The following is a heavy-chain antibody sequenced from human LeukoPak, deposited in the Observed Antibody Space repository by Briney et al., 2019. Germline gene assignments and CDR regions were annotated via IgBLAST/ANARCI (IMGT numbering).Heavy chain of an antibody. Sequence: GGSLRLSCAASEFTFSNYAMSWVRQVPGKGLEWVSAISGSGGSTYYADSVKGRFTISRDNSKNTLYVQMDSLRAEDTAVYYCAKAAGRGYNYGDYFDYWGQGTLVTVSS. CDR3: AKAAGRGYNYGDYFDY. V-gene: IGHV3-23*01. J-gene: IGHJ4*02. D-gene: IGHD5-18*01. CDR2: ISGSGGST. CDR1: EFTFSNYA.